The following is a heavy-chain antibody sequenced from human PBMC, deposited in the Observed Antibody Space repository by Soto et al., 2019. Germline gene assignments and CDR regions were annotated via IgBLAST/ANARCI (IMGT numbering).Heavy chain of an antibody. CDR2: MNPNSGNT. V-gene: IGHV1-8*01. D-gene: IGHD5-18*01. CDR3: ARGQDTATRRYYYYMDV. J-gene: IGHJ6*03. CDR1: GYTFTSYD. Sequence: QVQLVQSGAEVKKPGASVKVSCKASGYTFTSYDINWVRQATGQGLEWMGWMNPNSGNTGYAQKFQGRVTMTRNTSISTAYMELSSLRSEDTAVYYCARGQDTATRRYYYYMDVWGKGTTVTVSS.